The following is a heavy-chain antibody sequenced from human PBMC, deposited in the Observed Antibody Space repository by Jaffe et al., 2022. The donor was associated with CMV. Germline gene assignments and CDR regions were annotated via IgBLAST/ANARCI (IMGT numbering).Heavy chain of an antibody. CDR2: ISSRTQYI. CDR3: ARVIKPVVTGALDL. D-gene: IGHD2-21*02. V-gene: IGHV3-21*01. CDR1: GFTFSSYS. Sequence: EVQLVESGGGLVKPGGSLRLSCAASGFTFSSYSMSWVRQAPGKGLEWVSCISSRTQYIYYADSLKGRFTISRDNTKNSLYLQMNSLRAEDTAVYYCARVIKPVVTGALDLWGLGTLVTVSS. J-gene: IGHJ2*01.